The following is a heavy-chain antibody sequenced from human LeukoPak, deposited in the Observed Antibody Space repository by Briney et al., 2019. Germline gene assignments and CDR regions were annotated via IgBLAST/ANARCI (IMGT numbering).Heavy chain of an antibody. V-gene: IGHV3-21*01. CDR1: GFTFSSYS. CDR3: ARDAEAGSRLFDY. CDR2: ISSSSSYI. Sequence: GGSLRLSCAASGFTFSSYSMNWVRQAPGKGLEWVSSISSSSSYIYYADSVKGRFTISRGNAKNSLYLQMNSLRAEDTAVYYCARDAEAGSRLFDYWGQGTLVTVSS. J-gene: IGHJ4*02. D-gene: IGHD6-13*01.